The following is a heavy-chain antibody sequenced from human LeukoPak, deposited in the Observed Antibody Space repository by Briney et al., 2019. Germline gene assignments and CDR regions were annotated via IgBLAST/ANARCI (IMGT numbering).Heavy chain of an antibody. CDR2: ISAYNGNT. V-gene: IGHV1-18*01. J-gene: IGHJ4*02. CDR3: ARDFRYYDSSGPSGY. Sequence: VASVTVSFKASGYTFTSYGISWVRQSPGQGLAWMGWISAYNGNTNYAQKLQGRVTMTTDTSTSTAYMELRSLRSDDTAMYYCARDFRYYDSSGPSGYWGQGTLVTVSS. D-gene: IGHD3-22*01. CDR1: GYTFTSYG.